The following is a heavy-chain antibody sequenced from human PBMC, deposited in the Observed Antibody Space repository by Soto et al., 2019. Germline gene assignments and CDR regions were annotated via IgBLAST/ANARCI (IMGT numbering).Heavy chain of an antibody. CDR2: IYYSGST. CDR3: ARRYGYSFDY. J-gene: IGHJ4*02. D-gene: IGHD1-1*01. V-gene: IGHV4-61*01. CDR1: GGSVSSGSYY. Sequence: SETLSLTCTVSGGSVSSGSYYWSWIRQPPGKGLEWIGYIYYSGSTNYNPSLKSRVTISVDTSKNQFSLKLSSVTAADTAVYYCARRYGYSFDYWGQGTLVNRLL.